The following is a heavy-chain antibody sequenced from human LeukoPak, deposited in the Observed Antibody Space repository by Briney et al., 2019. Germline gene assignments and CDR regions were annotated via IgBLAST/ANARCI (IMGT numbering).Heavy chain of an antibody. CDR1: GGSISSGDYY. V-gene: IGHV4-39*01. Sequence: SQTLSLTCTVSGGSISSGDYYWGWIRQPPGKGLEWIGSSYYTGSSYYNPSLKSRVTISVDTSKNQFSLRLSSVTAAGKAVYYCARHSSVYGSGSDLHYWGQGTLVTVSS. CDR3: ARHSSVYGSGSDLHY. D-gene: IGHD3-10*01. CDR2: SYYTGSS. J-gene: IGHJ4*02.